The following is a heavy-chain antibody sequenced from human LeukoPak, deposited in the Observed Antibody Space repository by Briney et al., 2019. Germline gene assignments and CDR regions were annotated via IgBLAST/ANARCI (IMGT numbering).Heavy chain of an antibody. J-gene: IGHJ4*02. CDR2: ISSSGCTI. V-gene: IGHV3-48*03. Sequence: GGSLRLSWAASGFTFSNYEMNWLHQAAGKGLAWVSYISSSGCTIFYADSVKGRFTISRDNAKNSLHLQMNRLRAEDTAVYYCARGRSSGWRSLYYFDCWGQGTLVTVSS. D-gene: IGHD6-19*01. CDR1: GFTFSNYE. CDR3: ARGRSSGWRSLYYFDC.